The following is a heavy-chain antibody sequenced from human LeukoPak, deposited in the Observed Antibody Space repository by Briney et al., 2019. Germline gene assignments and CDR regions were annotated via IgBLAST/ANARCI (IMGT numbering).Heavy chain of an antibody. CDR2: INPNSGGT. D-gene: IGHD1-26*01. CDR1: GYTFTGYY. CDR3: ARDTRYSGGYYAFDI. J-gene: IGHJ3*02. Sequence: GASVKVSCKASGYTFTGYYMHWVRQAPGQGLEWMGWINPNSGGTNYAQKFQGRVTMTRDTSISTAYMELSRLRSDDTAVYYCARDTRYSGGYYAFDIWGQGTMVTVSS. V-gene: IGHV1-2*02.